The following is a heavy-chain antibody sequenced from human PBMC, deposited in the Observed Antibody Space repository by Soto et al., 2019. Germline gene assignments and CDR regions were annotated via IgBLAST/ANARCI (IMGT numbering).Heavy chain of an antibody. Sequence: EVQLLESGGGLVQPGGSLRLSCAASGFTFSSYAMSWVRQAPGKGLEWVSAISGSGGSTYYADSVKGRFTICRDNSKNTLYLQMNSLRAEDTAVYYCAKGRVGDRAFDIWGQGTMVTVSS. J-gene: IGHJ3*02. CDR2: ISGSGGST. CDR1: GFTFSSYA. V-gene: IGHV3-23*01. D-gene: IGHD1-26*01. CDR3: AKGRVGDRAFDI.